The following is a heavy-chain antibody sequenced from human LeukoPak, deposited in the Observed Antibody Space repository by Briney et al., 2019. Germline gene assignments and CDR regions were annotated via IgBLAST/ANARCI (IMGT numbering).Heavy chain of an antibody. CDR2: ISYDGSNK. V-gene: IGHV3-30*18. Sequence: PGRSLRLSCAASGFTFSSYGMHWDRQAPGKGLEWVAVISYDGSNKYYADSVKGRFTISRDNSKNTLYLQMNSLRPEDTAVYYCAKDLEGYNNYYYGMDVWGQGTTVTVSS. J-gene: IGHJ6*02. CDR3: AKDLEGYNNYYYGMDV. CDR1: GFTFSSYG. D-gene: IGHD1-14*01.